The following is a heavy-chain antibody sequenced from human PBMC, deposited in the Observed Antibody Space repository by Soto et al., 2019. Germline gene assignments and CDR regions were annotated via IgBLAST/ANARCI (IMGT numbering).Heavy chain of an antibody. V-gene: IGHV4-34*01. J-gene: IGHJ4*02. CDR1: GGSFSGYY. CDR3: ARGGQTYYYDSSGYYPG. D-gene: IGHD3-22*01. Sequence: LSLTCAVYGGSFSGYYWSWIRQPPGKGLEWIGEINHSGSTNYNPSLKSRVTISVDTSKNQFSLKLSSVTAADTAVYYCARGGQTYYYDSSGYYPGWGQGALVTVSS. CDR2: INHSGST.